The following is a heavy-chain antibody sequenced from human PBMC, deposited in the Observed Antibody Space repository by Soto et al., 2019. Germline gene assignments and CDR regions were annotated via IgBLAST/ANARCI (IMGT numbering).Heavy chain of an antibody. V-gene: IGHV4-34*01. Sequence: SETLSLTCAVYGGSFSGYYWSWIRQPPGKGLEWIGEINHSGSTNYNPSLKSRVTISVDTSKNQFSLKLSSVTAADTAVYYCARARLWFGELFYAFDIWGQGTMVTVSS. CDR2: INHSGST. J-gene: IGHJ3*02. CDR1: GGSFSGYY. D-gene: IGHD3-10*01. CDR3: ARARLWFGELFYAFDI.